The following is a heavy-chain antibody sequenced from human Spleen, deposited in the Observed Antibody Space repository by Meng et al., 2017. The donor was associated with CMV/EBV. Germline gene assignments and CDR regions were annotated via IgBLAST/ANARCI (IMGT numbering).Heavy chain of an antibody. J-gene: IGHJ6*02. CDR2: IYYSGST. CDR3: ARARPIFGVVMVYYYDGMDV. Sequence: SETLSLTCTVSGGSVSSGSYYWSWIRQPPGKGLEWIGYIYYSGSTNYNPSLKSRVTISVDTPKNQFSLKLSSVTAADTAVYYCARARPIFGVVMVYYYDGMDVWGQGTTVTVSS. V-gene: IGHV4-61*01. D-gene: IGHD3-3*01. CDR1: GGSVSSGSYY.